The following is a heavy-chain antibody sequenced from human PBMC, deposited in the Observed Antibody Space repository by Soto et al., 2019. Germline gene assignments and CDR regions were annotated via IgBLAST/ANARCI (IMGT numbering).Heavy chain of an antibody. CDR3: ARNRGWDTLDY. CDR1: GFSFSRHS. CDR2: IGNDPSYL. D-gene: IGHD6-19*01. J-gene: IGHJ4*02. Sequence: GGSLRLSCEASGFSFSRHSMNWVRQAPGKGLEWVSSIGNDPSYLYYAGSVKGRFTISRDNAKNSLYLEMDSLRAEDMAVYYCARNRGWDTLDYWGQGTLVTVSP. V-gene: IGHV3-21*06.